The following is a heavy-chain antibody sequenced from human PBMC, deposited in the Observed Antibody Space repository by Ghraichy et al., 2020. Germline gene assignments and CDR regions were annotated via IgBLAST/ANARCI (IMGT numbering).Heavy chain of an antibody. Sequence: SQTLSLTCAVYGGSFSGYYWSWIRQPPGKGLEWIGEINHSASTNYNPSLKSRVTISVDTSKNQFSLKLSSVTAADTAVYYCARELITMVRGVMSRENAFDIWRQGTMVTVSS. V-gene: IGHV4-34*01. J-gene: IGHJ3*02. CDR1: GGSFSGYY. CDR3: ARELITMVRGVMSRENAFDI. CDR2: INHSAST. D-gene: IGHD3-10*01.